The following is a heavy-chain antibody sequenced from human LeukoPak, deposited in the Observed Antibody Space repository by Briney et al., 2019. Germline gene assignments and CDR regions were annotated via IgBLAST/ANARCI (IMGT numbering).Heavy chain of an antibody. D-gene: IGHD5-18*01. Sequence: GGSLRLPCAASGFTFDDYGMSWVRQAPGKGLEWVSGNNWNGGSTGYADSVKGRFTISRNNAKTSLYLQMNSLRAEDRAVYYCARDLSGVTRYTYGRGIDYWGQGTLVTVSS. CDR2: NNWNGGST. CDR3: ARDLSGVTRYTYGRGIDY. V-gene: IGHV3-20*04. CDR1: GFTFDDYG. J-gene: IGHJ4*02.